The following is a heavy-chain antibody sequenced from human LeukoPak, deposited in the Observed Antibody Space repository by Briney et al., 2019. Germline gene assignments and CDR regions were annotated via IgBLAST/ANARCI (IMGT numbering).Heavy chain of an antibody. Sequence: PGGSLRLSCAASGFTLSSFWMSWVRQTPGKGLEWVANIKQDGRERYYTISRDNARNSLYLQMNSLRAEDTAVYYCASLPGGKTAALEFDLRGRGTLVTVSS. V-gene: IGHV3-7*01. CDR3: ASLPGGKTAALEFDL. J-gene: IGHJ2*01. D-gene: IGHD6-13*01. CDR2: IKQDGRER. CDR1: GFTLSSFW.